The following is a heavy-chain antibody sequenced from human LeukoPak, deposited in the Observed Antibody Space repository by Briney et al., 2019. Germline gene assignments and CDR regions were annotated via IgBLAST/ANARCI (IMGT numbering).Heavy chain of an antibody. J-gene: IGHJ5*02. CDR2: INHSGST. CDR1: GGSFSGYY. CDR3: AREDLRGPFFGVVIRRRWFDP. V-gene: IGHV4-34*01. D-gene: IGHD3-3*01. Sequence: PSETLSLTCAVYGGSFSGYYWSWIRQPPGKGLEWIGEINHSGSTNYNPSLKSRVTISVDTSKNQFSLKLSSVTAADTAVYYCAREDLRGPFFGVVIRRRWFDPWGQGTLVTVSS.